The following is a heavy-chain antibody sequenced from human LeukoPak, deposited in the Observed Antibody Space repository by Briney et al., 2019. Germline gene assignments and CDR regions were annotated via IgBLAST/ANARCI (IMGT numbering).Heavy chain of an antibody. D-gene: IGHD2-8*01. CDR2: VYHSGST. J-gene: IGHJ2*01. V-gene: IGHV4-38-2*02. Sequence: SETLSLTGTVSGYSISSGYYWGWIRQPPGKGLEWIGSVYHSGSTYYNPSLKSRVTISVDTSKNQFSLKLSSVTAADTAVYYCARVEADIVLMVYAVDWYFDLWGRGTLVTVSS. CDR1: GYSISSGYY. CDR3: ARVEADIVLMVYAVDWYFDL.